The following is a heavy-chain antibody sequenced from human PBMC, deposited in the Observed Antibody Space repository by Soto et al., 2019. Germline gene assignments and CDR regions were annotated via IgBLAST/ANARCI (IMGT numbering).Heavy chain of an antibody. CDR1: GGTFSNYA. CDR3: ARVEAVAGLYSAHGLHV. CDR2: IVPIFGTT. D-gene: IGHD6-19*01. Sequence: QVQLVQSGAEVKKPGSSVKVSCKVSGGTFSNYAIAWVRLSPGHGLEWMGGIVPIFGTTYYTQKFQGRSTIIAEASTTTAYLEMISLRSEDTAIYYSARVEAVAGLYSAHGLHVLGQGTAVTVSS. V-gene: IGHV1-69*12. J-gene: IGHJ6*02.